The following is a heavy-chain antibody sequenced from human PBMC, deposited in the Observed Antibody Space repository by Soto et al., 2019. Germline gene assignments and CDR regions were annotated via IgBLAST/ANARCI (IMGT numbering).Heavy chain of an antibody. J-gene: IGHJ4*02. Sequence: EVQLLESGGGFVQPGGSLRLSCAASGFTFSSYAMSWVRQAPGKGLEWVSAITGSGASTHYADSVKGRFTISRDNAKNKLFQQMNSLRAEDTAVYYCAKYGSGSYYASWGQGTLVTVSS. CDR1: GFTFSSYA. CDR3: AKYGSGSYYAS. D-gene: IGHD3-10*01. CDR2: ITGSGAST. V-gene: IGHV3-23*01.